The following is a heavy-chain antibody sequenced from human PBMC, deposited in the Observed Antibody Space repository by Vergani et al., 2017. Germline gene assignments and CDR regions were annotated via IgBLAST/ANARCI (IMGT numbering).Heavy chain of an antibody. CDR3: VRVKGSNWNDHLYDI. V-gene: IGHV3-72*01. CDR1: VYTFSNAW. Sequence: EVQLVESGGGLVKPGGSLRLSCAASVYTFSNAWMSWVRQAPGKELEWVGRIRKKANDYTTQYAASVKGRFTISRDDSKSYLYLQMNSLQTEDTDLYYCVRVKGSNWNDHLYDIWGQGTLVSVS. D-gene: IGHD1-1*01. J-gene: IGHJ3*02. CDR2: IRKKANDYTT.